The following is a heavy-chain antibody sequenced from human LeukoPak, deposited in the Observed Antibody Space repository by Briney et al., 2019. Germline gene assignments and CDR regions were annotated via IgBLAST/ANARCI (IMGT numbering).Heavy chain of an antibody. CDR1: GYTFTGYY. D-gene: IGHD3-22*01. V-gene: IGHV1-2*06. CDR3: ARDQRGSGYSAY. J-gene: IGHJ4*02. CDR2: INPNSGGT. Sequence: ASVKVSCKASGYTFTGYYMHWVRQAPGQGLEWMGRINPNSGGTYYAQTFQGRVTMTRDTSISIHYMELSSLRSDDSAVYYCARDQRGSGYSAYWGQGTLVTVSS.